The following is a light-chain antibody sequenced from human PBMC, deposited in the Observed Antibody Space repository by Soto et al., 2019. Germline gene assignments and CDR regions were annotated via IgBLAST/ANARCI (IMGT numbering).Light chain of an antibody. Sequence: EFVLTQSPCTLSLSPGERATLSCRASQTVRNNYLAWYQQKPGQAPRLLIYDASSRATGIPDRFSGGGSGTDFTLTISRLEPEDFAVYYCQQFSSYPLTFGGGTKADI. CDR3: QQFSSYPLT. CDR1: QTVRNNY. J-gene: IGKJ4*01. V-gene: IGKV3-20*01. CDR2: DAS.